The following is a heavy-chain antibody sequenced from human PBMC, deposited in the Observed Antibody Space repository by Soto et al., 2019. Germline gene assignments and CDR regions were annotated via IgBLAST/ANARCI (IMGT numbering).Heavy chain of an antibody. CDR1: GGSFSDYY. CDR3: ARDAPASSHHDY. D-gene: IGHD2-15*01. J-gene: IGHJ4*02. Sequence: QVQLQQWGAGLLKPSYTLSLTCAVYGGSFSDYYWCWIRQTPAKGLEWIGEVSHSGSTTYNPSLKNRVTIAIDTSKNQFSLTLNSVTAAHTAMYFCARDAPASSHHDYWGQGNLVTVSS. V-gene: IGHV4-34*02. CDR2: VSHSGST.